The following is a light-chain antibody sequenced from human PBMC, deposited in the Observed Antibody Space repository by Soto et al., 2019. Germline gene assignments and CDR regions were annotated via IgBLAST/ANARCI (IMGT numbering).Light chain of an antibody. CDR2: EVT. Sequence: QSALTQPPSASGSPGQSVTISCTGTSSDVGAYNYVSWYQQYPGKAPKLMIYEVTKRPSGVPDRFSGSKSGNTASLTVPGLQAEDEADYYCTSYVGNDIWVFGGGTKLTVL. J-gene: IGLJ3*02. CDR1: SSDVGAYNY. CDR3: TSYVGNDIWV. V-gene: IGLV2-8*01.